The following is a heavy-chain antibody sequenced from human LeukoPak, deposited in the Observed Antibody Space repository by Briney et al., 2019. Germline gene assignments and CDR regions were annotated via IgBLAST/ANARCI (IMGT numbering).Heavy chain of an antibody. CDR1: GDSVSSNSAT. V-gene: IGHV6-1*01. Sequence: SQTLSLTCAISGDSVSSNSATWNWIRQSPSRGLEWLGSTYYKSKWYNDYAVSVKSLITINSDTYTHQFSLQLKSVPPEDTAVYYCARVSSPWSPRDAFDIWGQGTMVTVSS. CDR3: ARVSSPWSPRDAFDI. J-gene: IGHJ3*02. CDR2: TYYKSKWYN. D-gene: IGHD1-26*01.